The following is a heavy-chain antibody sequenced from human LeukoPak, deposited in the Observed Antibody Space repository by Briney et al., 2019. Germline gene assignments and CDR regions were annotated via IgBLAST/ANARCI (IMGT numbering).Heavy chain of an antibody. CDR3: ARRYYYDSSGRDPFDC. J-gene: IGHJ4*02. D-gene: IGHD3-22*01. CDR1: GGSISSSSYY. CDR2: IYCSGNT. V-gene: IGHV4-39*01. Sequence: PSETLSFTCTVSGGSISSSSYYWVWIRQPPGRGLEWIGSIYCSGNTYYTPSLNSRVSISVDTTKNQFSLKRSSVAAADTAVYYWARRYYYDSSGRDPFDCWGQGTLVTVSS.